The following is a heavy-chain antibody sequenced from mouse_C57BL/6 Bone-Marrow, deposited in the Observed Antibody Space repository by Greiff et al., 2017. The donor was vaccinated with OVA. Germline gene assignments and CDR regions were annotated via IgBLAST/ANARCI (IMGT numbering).Heavy chain of an antibody. D-gene: IGHD3-1*01. J-gene: IGHJ3*01. V-gene: IGHV1-69*01. CDR1: GYTFTSYW. CDR2: IDPSDSYT. CDR3: ARSGWDRVPFAY. Sequence: QVQLQQPGAELVMPGASVKLSCKASGYTFTSYWMHWVKQRPGQGLEWIGEIDPSDSYTNYNQKFKGKSTLTVDKSSSTAYMQLSSLTSEDSAVYYCARSGWDRVPFAYWGQGTLVTVSA.